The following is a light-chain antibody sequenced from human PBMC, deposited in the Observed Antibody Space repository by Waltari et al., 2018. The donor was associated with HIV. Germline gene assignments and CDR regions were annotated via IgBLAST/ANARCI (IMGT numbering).Light chain of an antibody. CDR1: QSVLYSSNNKNY. CDR2: WAS. CDR3: QQRSNWPLLT. J-gene: IGKJ4*01. Sequence: DIVMTQSPDSLAVSLGERAPINCKSSQSVLYSSNNKNYLAWYQQKPGQPPKLLIYWASTRESGVPDRFSGSGSGTDFTLTISSLQAEDVAVYYCQQRSNWPLLTFGGGTKVEIK. V-gene: IGKV4-1*01.